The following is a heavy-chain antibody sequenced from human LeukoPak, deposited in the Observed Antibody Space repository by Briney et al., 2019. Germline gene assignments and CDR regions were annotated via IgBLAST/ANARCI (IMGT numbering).Heavy chain of an antibody. CDR3: TRDSVGDSYADY. J-gene: IGHJ4*02. CDR2: IKQDGSEN. V-gene: IGHV3-7*03. Sequence: GGSLRLSGAASGFTFSSYWMSCVRQAPGKGLEWVDNIKQDGSENYYVASVKGRFTIPRDNAKNSLYLQMNSLRAEDTAVYYCTRDSVGDSYADYWGQGTLVTVSS. CDR1: GFTFSSYW. D-gene: IGHD5-18*01.